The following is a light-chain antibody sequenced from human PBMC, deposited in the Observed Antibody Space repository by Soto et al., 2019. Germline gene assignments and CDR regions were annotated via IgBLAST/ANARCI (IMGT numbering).Light chain of an antibody. CDR2: GAS. Sequence: EIVLTQSPGTLSLSPGERATLSCRASQSVSSSYLAWYQQKPGQAPRLLIYGASSRATGIPDRFSGSGSGTDFTLTISRLEPEDFAVYYCKQYGSSLPSTFGQGTKLDIK. CDR3: KQYGSSLPST. J-gene: IGKJ1*01. CDR1: QSVSSSY. V-gene: IGKV3-20*01.